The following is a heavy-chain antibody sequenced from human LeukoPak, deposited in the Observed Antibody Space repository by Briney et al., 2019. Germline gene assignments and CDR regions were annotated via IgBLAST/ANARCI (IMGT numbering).Heavy chain of an antibody. CDR3: TGKQDIVVDYYYYYYGMDV. Sequence: PGGSLKLSCAASGFTFSGSAMHWVRQASGKGLEWVGRIRSKANSYATAYAASVKGRFTISRDDSKNTAYLQMNSLKTEYTAVYYCTGKQDIVVDYYYYYYGMDVWGQGTTVTVSS. D-gene: IGHD2-2*01. CDR1: GFTFSGSA. CDR2: IRSKANSYAT. J-gene: IGHJ6*02. V-gene: IGHV3-73*01.